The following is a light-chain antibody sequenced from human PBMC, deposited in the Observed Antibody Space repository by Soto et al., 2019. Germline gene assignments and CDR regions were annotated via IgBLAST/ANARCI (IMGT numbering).Light chain of an antibody. CDR3: SSYTSSSTLYV. CDR2: DVS. CDR1: SSDVGGYNY. J-gene: IGLJ1*01. V-gene: IGLV2-14*04. Sequence: SISKNRTSSDVGGYNYVSWYQQHPGKAPKLMIYDVSNRPSGVSNRFSGSKSGNTASLTISGLQAEDEADYYCSSYTSSSTLYVFGTGTKVTVL.